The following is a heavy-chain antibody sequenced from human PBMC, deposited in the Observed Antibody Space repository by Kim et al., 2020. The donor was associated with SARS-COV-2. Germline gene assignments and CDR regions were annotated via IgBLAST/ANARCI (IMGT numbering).Heavy chain of an antibody. CDR2: IYYSGST. V-gene: IGHV4-39*01. J-gene: IGHJ2*01. Sequence: SETLSLTCTVSGGSISSSSYYWGWIRQPPGKGLEWIGSIYYSGSTYYNPSLKSRVTISVDTSKNQFSLKLSSVTAADTAVYYCAGGPSYWYFDLWGRGTLVTVSS. CDR3: AGGPSYWYFDL. CDR1: GGSISSSSYY. D-gene: IGHD3-16*01.